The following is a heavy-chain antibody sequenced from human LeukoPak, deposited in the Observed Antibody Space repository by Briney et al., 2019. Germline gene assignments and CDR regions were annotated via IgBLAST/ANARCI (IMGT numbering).Heavy chain of an antibody. J-gene: IGHJ3*02. CDR2: IYPDDSDV. Sequence: GESLQISWKGSGYRFTDYWNGWARQMPGKGLECMGIIYPDDSDVRYSPSFQGQVTISADKSVSTAYLQWSSLKASETPMYYCARHPRVFDTALLVDAFHIWGQGTTVTVSS. CDR3: ARHPRVFDTALLVDAFHI. D-gene: IGHD5-18*01. V-gene: IGHV5-51*01. CDR1: GYRFTDYW.